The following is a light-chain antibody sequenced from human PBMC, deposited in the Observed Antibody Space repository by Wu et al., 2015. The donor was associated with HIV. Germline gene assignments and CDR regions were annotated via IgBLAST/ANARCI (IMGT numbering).Light chain of an antibody. Sequence: ERATVXCRASQRIDSRSLAWYQQRLGQAPRLLTSAASNRAAGIPDRFNGSGSGTDFILTINRLEPEDSAVYFCQQYGGSPPVTFGRGTRLEIK. V-gene: IGKV3-20*01. CDR1: QRIDSRS. CDR2: AAS. CDR3: QQYGGSPPVT. J-gene: IGKJ5*01.